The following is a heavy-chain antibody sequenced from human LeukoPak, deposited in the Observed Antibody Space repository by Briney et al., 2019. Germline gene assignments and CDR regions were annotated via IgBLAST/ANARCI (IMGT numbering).Heavy chain of an antibody. Sequence: SETLSLTCAVYGGSFSGYYWSWIRQPPGKGLEWIGEINHSGSTNYNPSLKSRVTTSVDTSKNQFSLKLSSVTAADTAVYYCARAAGAAAGNDAFDIWGQGTMVTVSS. CDR2: INHSGST. CDR3: ARAAGAAAGNDAFDI. J-gene: IGHJ3*02. CDR1: GGSFSGYY. D-gene: IGHD6-13*01. V-gene: IGHV4-34*01.